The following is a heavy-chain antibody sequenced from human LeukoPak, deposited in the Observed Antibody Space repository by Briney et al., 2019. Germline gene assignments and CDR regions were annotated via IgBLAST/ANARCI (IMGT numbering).Heavy chain of an antibody. CDR1: GYTFTGYY. J-gene: IGHJ4*02. CDR3: ARFGVVVHPYYFDY. CDR2: ISPNSGGT. V-gene: IGHV1-2*02. Sequence: ASVKVSCKASGYTFTGYYMHWVRQAPGQGLEWMRWISPNSGGTNYAQKFQGRVTMARDTSISTAYMELSRLRSDDTAVYYCARFGVVVHPYYFDYWGQGTLVTVSS. D-gene: IGHD3-22*01.